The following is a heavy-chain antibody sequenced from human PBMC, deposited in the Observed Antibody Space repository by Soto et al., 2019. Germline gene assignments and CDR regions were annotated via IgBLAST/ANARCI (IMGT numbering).Heavy chain of an antibody. CDR3: ARGMLNWNERSFDY. J-gene: IGHJ4*02. CDR2: MNPNSGNT. Sequence: GASVKVSCKASGYTFINYYMHWVRQAPGQGLEWMGWMNPNSGNTGYAQKFQGRVTMTRNTSISTAYMELSSLRSEDTAVYYCARGMLNWNERSFDYWGQGTLVTVSS. V-gene: IGHV1-8*02. CDR1: GYTFINYY. D-gene: IGHD1-1*01.